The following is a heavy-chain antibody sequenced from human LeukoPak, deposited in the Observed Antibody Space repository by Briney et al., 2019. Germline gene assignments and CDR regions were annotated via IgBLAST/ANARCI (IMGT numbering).Heavy chain of an antibody. CDR2: ISSGGSSI. J-gene: IGHJ4*02. V-gene: IGHV3-11*01. Sequence: GGSLRLSFAASGFIFSDYYMSWIRQAPGKGLEWVSYISSGGSSIYYADSVKGRFTISRDNAKNSLYLQMNSLRAEDTAVYYCAREPYYDSSGYCLDYWGQGTLVTVSS. CDR1: GFIFSDYY. D-gene: IGHD3-22*01. CDR3: AREPYYDSSGYCLDY.